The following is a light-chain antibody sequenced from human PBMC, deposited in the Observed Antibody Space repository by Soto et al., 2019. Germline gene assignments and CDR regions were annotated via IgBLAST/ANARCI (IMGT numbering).Light chain of an antibody. J-gene: IGKJ4*01. CDR1: QSLSGW. CDR3: QHYNGYPIT. Sequence: DIQMTQSPSTLSASIGDRVTITCRASQSLSGWLAWYQQKPGKAPHLLIHKASTLESGVPSRFSGSGSGTEFTLTISSLQPDDFATYYCQHYNGYPITFGGGTKVEIK. CDR2: KAS. V-gene: IGKV1-5*03.